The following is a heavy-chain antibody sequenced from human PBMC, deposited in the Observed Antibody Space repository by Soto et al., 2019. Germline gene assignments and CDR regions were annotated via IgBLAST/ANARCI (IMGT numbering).Heavy chain of an antibody. CDR3: ARTTVTASYYYMDV. D-gene: IGHD4-17*01. V-gene: IGHV1-69*13. CDR1: GGTFSSYA. CDR2: IIPNFGTA. Sequence: SVKVSCKASGGTFSSYAISWVRQAPGQGLEWMGGIIPNFGTANYAQKVQGRLTITADASTSTAYMELTSLRSDDTALYYCARTTVTASYYYMDVWGKGSTVTVSS. J-gene: IGHJ6*03.